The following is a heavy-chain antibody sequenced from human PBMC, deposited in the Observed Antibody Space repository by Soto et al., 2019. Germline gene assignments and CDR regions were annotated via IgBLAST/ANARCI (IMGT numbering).Heavy chain of an antibody. V-gene: IGHV3-33*05. Sequence: LASYDGSNKYYADSVKGRFTISRDNFENTLYMQMNGLRLEDTAMYYCARDDDYPDNGFDYWGQGTLVTVSS. D-gene: IGHD4-17*01. CDR2: ASYDGSNK. CDR3: ARDDDYPDNGFDY. J-gene: IGHJ4*02.